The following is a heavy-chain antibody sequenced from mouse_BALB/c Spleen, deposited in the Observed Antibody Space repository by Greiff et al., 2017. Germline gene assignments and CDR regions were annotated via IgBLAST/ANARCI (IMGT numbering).Heavy chain of an antibody. CDR1: GYSITSGYY. V-gene: IGHV3-6*02. CDR3: ARIYGNYGAMDY. J-gene: IGHJ4*01. CDR2: ISYDGSN. D-gene: IGHD2-1*01. Sequence: EVQVVESGPGLVKTSQSLSLTCSVTGYSITSGYYWNWIRQFPGNKLEWMGYISYDGSNNYNPSLKNRISITRDTSKNQFFLKLNSVTTEDTATYYCARIYGNYGAMDYWGQGTSVTVSS.